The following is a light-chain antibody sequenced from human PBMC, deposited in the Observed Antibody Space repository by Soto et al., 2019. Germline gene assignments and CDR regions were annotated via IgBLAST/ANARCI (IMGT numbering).Light chain of an antibody. Sequence: QSALTQPPSVSGTPGQWITISCSGSSSDIGTNYVYWYQQLPGAAPKLLIYRNNQRPSGVPDRFSGSESGTSASLAISGLRSEDEAEYHCAGWDDSLSGFYVFGTGTKVTVL. CDR2: RNN. V-gene: IGLV1-47*01. CDR1: SSDIGTNY. J-gene: IGLJ1*01. CDR3: AGWDDSLSGFYV.